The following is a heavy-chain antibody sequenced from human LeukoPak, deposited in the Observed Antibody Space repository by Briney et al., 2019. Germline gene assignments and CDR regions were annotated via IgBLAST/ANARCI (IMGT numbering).Heavy chain of an antibody. D-gene: IGHD6-19*01. Sequence: SVKVSCKASGYTFSNYGISWVRQAPGLGLEWMGWTSYNGNTNYAQKFQDRVTMATDTSTTTAYMELRSLESDDTAVYYCARHSGSGWQALGYWGQGTLVTVSS. V-gene: IGHV1-18*04. J-gene: IGHJ4*02. CDR2: TSYNGNT. CDR1: GYTFSNYG. CDR3: ARHSGSGWQALGY.